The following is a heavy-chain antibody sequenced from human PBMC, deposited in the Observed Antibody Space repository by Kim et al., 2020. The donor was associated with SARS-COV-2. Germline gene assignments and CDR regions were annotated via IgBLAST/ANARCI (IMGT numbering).Heavy chain of an antibody. V-gene: IGHV3-30*02. J-gene: IGHJ5*02. CDR3: AKASLVVVPAAAKNWFDP. Sequence: VKGRFTISRDNSKTTLYLQMNSLRVEDTAVYYCAKASLVVVPAAAKNWFDPWGQGTLVTVSS. D-gene: IGHD2-2*01.